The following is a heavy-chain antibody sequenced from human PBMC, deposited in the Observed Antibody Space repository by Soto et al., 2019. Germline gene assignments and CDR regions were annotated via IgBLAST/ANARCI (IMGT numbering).Heavy chain of an antibody. CDR1: GFTFSSYG. CDR2: VSYDGSNK. Sequence: QVQLVESGGGVVQRGRSLRLSCAASGFTFSSYGMHWVRQAPGKGLEWVALVSYDGSNKNYAASVKGRFAISRDNSKNTLYLQMNMLRTEDAAVYYCAKDLGYCSGGSCYSEGYFDSWGQGALVTVSS. V-gene: IGHV3-30*18. CDR3: AKDLGYCSGGSCYSEGYFDS. J-gene: IGHJ4*02. D-gene: IGHD2-15*01.